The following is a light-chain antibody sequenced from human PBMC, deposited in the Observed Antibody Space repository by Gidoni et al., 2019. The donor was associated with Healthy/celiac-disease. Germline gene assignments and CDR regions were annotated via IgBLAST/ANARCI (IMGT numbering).Light chain of an antibody. CDR2: GAS. CDR1: QRVSSSY. CDR3: QQYGSSPCT. J-gene: IGKJ1*01. Sequence: DIVLTQPAGTPSWSPGEHATLPCRASQRVSSSYLAWYQQKPGQAPRLLIYGASSTPTGIPARLSGSGSGTDFTLTISRLEPEDFAVYYCQQYGSSPCTFGQXTKVEIK. V-gene: IGKV3-20*01.